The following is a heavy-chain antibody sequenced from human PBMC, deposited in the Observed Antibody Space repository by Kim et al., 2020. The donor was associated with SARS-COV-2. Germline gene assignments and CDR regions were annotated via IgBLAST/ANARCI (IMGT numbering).Heavy chain of an antibody. CDR3: ARGYSSSWYWAFDI. D-gene: IGHD6-13*01. J-gene: IGHJ3*02. Sequence: YPGALKSRFTTTREKAKNALYLQMNSLRAGDTAVYYCARGYSSSWYWAFDIWGRGTMVTVSS. V-gene: IGHV3-13*01.